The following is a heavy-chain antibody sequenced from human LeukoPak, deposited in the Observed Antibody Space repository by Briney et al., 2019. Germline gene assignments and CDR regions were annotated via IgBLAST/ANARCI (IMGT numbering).Heavy chain of an antibody. CDR2: ISAYSGDT. CDR3: ARDRVGIAVSGTPWGAFDI. CDR1: GYAFTSYG. V-gene: IGHV1-18*01. J-gene: IGHJ3*02. Sequence: ASVKVSCKASGYAFTSYGITWVRQAPGQGLEWMGWISAYSGDTNYPQKLQGRVTMTTDTSTSTAYMELRSLRSDDTAVYYCARDRVGIAVSGTPWGAFDIWGQGTMVTVS. D-gene: IGHD6-19*01.